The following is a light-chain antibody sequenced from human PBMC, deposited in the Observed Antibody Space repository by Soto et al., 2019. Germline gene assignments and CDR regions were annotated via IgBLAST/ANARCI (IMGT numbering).Light chain of an antibody. J-gene: IGKJ4*01. CDR2: GAS. Sequence: AIQMTQSPSSLSASVGDSVTITCRASQDIRNDLGWFQQKPGKAPNLLLYGASSVHRGVPSRFSGSGSGSDFTLTISSLQSEDFATYYCLQTYNSPRTVGGGTKVDSK. CDR3: LQTYNSPRT. CDR1: QDIRND. V-gene: IGKV1-6*01.